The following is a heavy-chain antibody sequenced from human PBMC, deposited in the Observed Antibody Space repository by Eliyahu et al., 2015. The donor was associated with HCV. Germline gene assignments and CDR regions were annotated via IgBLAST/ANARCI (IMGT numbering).Heavy chain of an antibody. CDR1: GFTFSSXG. V-gene: IGHV3-33*01. Sequence: QVQLVESGGGVVQPGRSLRLSCAASGFTFSSXGMHWVRQAPGKGLEWVAVIWYDGSNKYYADSVKGRFTISRDNSKNTLYLQMNSLRAEDTAVYYCARDREPRRIAVAGTGYWGQGTLVTVSS. J-gene: IGHJ4*02. D-gene: IGHD6-19*01. CDR2: IWYDGSNK. CDR3: ARDREPRRIAVAGTGY.